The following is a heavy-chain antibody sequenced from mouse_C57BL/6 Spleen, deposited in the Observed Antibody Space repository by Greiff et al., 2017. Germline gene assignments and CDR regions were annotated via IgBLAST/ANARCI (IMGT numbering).Heavy chain of an antibody. CDR1: GFTFRDYG. V-gene: IGHV5-17*01. Sequence: EVQLVASGGGLVKPGGSLKLSCAASGFTFRDYGMHWVRQAPEKGLEWVAYISSGSSTIYYADTGKGRFTISRDNAKNTLFLQMTSLRAEDTAMYYCARGAAQRAWFAYWGQGTLVTVSA. J-gene: IGHJ3*01. CDR2: ISSGSSTI. D-gene: IGHD3-2*02. CDR3: ARGAAQRAWFAY.